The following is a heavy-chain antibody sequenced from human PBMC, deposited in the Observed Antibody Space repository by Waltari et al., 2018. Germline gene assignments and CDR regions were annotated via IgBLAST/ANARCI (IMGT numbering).Heavy chain of an antibody. Sequence: EVQLVESGGGLVQPGGSLRLSCAASGFTFSSYWMSWVRQAPGKGLEGVANIKQDGSEKYYVDSVKGRFTISSDNAKNSLYLQMNSLRAEDTAVYYCAYGSGSYVDYWGQGTLVTVSS. V-gene: IGHV3-7*01. CDR1: GFTFSSYW. D-gene: IGHD3-10*01. J-gene: IGHJ4*02. CDR3: AYGSGSYVDY. CDR2: IKQDGSEK.